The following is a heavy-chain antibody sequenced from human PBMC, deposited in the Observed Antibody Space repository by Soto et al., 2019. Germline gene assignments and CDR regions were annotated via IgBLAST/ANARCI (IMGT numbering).Heavy chain of an antibody. Sequence: QIQLVQSGAEVKKPGSSVKVSCKASGCTFCSYAISWVRQAPGQGLERMGGIIPIFGTANYAQKFQGRVTITADESTSTAYMELSSLRSEDTAVYYCVRSEVSSWSRNGMDVWGQGTTVTVSS. CDR2: IIPIFGTA. CDR3: VRSEVSSWSRNGMDV. D-gene: IGHD6-13*01. CDR1: GCTFCSYA. J-gene: IGHJ6*02. V-gene: IGHV1-69*12.